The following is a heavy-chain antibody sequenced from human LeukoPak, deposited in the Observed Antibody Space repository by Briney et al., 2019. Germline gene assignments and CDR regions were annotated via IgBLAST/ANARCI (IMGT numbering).Heavy chain of an antibody. J-gene: IGHJ4*02. CDR2: IYYSGNT. D-gene: IGHD3-22*01. CDR3: AGHHKSSRGGSGYSQGQFDY. CDR1: GGSVSSSDYY. Sequence: PSETLSLTCIVSGGSVSSSDYYWGWIRQPPGKGLEWIGSIYYSGNTYYNPSLKSRLTISVDTSNNQFSLRLSSVTAADTAVYSCAGHHKSSRGGSGYSQGQFDYWGQGTLVTVSS. V-gene: IGHV4-39*01.